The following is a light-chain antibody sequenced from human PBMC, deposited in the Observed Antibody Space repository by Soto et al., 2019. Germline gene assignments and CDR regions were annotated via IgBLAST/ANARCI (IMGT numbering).Light chain of an antibody. CDR3: AAWDDSLSGRV. CDR2: RNN. V-gene: IGLV1-47*01. Sequence: QSVLTQPPSASGTPGQRVTISCSGSSSNIGSNYVYWYQQLPGTAPKLLIYRNNQRHSGVPDRFSGSKSGTSASLAISGLRSEDEVDYYCAAWDDSLSGRVFGGGTKLTVL. J-gene: IGLJ2*01. CDR1: SSNIGSNY.